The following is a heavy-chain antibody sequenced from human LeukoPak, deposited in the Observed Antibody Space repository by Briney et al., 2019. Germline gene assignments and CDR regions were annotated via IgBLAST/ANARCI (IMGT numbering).Heavy chain of an antibody. CDR2: ISFSSATI. CDR3: ARDTHYYGSGSPAFDI. CDR1: GFTFSSYS. D-gene: IGHD3-10*01. V-gene: IGHV3-48*01. J-gene: IGHJ3*02. Sequence: GGSLKLSCEASGFTFSSYSMNWVRQAPGKGLEWVSYISFSSATIHYADSVKGRFTVSRDNVKNSLYLQMNSLRAEDTALYFCARDTHYYGSGSPAFDIWGQGTMVTVSS.